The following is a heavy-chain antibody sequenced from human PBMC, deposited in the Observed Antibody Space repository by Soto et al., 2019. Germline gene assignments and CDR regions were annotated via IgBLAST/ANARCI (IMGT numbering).Heavy chain of an antibody. CDR3: ARDSYSSSSFDYYYGMDV. Sequence: PSETLSVTCTVSGGSISSSSYYWGGIRQPPGKGLEWIGSIYYSGSTYYNPSLKSRVTISVDTSKNQFSLKLSSVTAADTAVYYCARDSYSSSSFDYYYGMDVWGQGTTVTVSS. CDR2: IYYSGST. CDR1: GGSISSSSYY. J-gene: IGHJ6*02. V-gene: IGHV4-39*02. D-gene: IGHD6-13*01.